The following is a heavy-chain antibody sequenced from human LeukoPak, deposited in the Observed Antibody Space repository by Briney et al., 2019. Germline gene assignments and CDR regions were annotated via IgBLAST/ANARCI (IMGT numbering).Heavy chain of an antibody. V-gene: IGHV5-51*01. D-gene: IGHD3-10*01. CDR1: GYRFTYYW. J-gene: IGHJ5*02. CDR3: ARLPNSGADLTWFDP. Sequence: GESLKISCKASGYRFTYYWIAWVRQMPGKGLEWMGIIHPYDSRTRYSPSFQGQVTISADKSISTAYLQWSSLKASDTAMYYCARLPNSGADLTWFDPWGQGTLVAVSS. CDR2: IHPYDSRT.